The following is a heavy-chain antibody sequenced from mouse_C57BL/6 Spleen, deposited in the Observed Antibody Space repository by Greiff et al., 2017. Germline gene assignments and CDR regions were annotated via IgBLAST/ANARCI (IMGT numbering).Heavy chain of an antibody. Sequence: DVMLVESGGGLVQPKGSLKLSCAASGFTFNTYAMHWVRQAPGKGLEWVARIRSKSSNYATYYADSVKDRFTISRDDSQSMLYLQMNNLKTEDTAMYYCVRDLYYDYDWYFDVWGTGTTVTVSS. CDR2: IRSKSSNYAT. J-gene: IGHJ1*03. CDR1: GFTFNTYA. V-gene: IGHV10-3*01. D-gene: IGHD2-4*01. CDR3: VRDLYYDYDWYFDV.